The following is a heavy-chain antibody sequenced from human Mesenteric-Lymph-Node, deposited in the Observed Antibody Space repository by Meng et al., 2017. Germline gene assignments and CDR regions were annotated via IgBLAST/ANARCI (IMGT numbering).Heavy chain of an antibody. CDR2: ISYDGSNK. Sequence: GGSLRLSCAASGFTFSSYAMHWVRQAPGKGLEWVAVISYDGSNKYYADSVKGRFTISRDNSKNTLYLQMNSLRAEDTAVYYCARDMARTTVTASFDCWGQGTLVTVSS. J-gene: IGHJ4*02. D-gene: IGHD4-17*01. CDR3: ARDMARTTVTASFDC. CDR1: GFTFSSYA. V-gene: IGHV3-30*04.